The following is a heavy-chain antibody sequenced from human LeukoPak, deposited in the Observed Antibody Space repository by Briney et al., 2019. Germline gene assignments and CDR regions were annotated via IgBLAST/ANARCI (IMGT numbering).Heavy chain of an antibody. V-gene: IGHV4-34*01. J-gene: IGHJ4*02. CDR2: INHSGST. Sequence: SETLSLTCTVSGGSISSYYWSWIRQPPGKGLEWIGEINHSGSTNYNPSLKSRVTISVDTSKNQFSLKLSSVTAADTAVYYCARGSLRLADYWGQGTLVTVSS. CDR3: ARGSLRLADY. D-gene: IGHD3-9*01. CDR1: GGSISSYY.